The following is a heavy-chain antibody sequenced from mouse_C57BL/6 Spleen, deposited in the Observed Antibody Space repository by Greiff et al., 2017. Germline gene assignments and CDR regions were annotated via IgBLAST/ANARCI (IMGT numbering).Heavy chain of an antibody. CDR3: ARDGGSTFDY. V-gene: IGHV1-82*01. CDR2: IYPGDGDT. D-gene: IGHD1-1*01. J-gene: IGHJ2*01. CDR1: GYAFSSSW. Sequence: QVQLQQSGPELVKPGASVKISCKASGYAFSSSWMNWVKQRPGKGLEWIGRIYPGDGDTNYNGKFKGKATLTADKSSSTAYMQLSSLTSEDSAVYCCARDGGSTFDYWGQGTTRTVSS.